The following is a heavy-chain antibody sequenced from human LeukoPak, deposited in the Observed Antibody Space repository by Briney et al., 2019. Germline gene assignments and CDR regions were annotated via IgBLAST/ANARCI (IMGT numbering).Heavy chain of an antibody. CDR1: GFTFSDAW. CDR3: TSSSAEEWLFDC. J-gene: IGHJ4*02. D-gene: IGHD6-19*01. V-gene: IGHV3-15*01. Sequence: GGSLRLSCVASGFTFSDAWMSWVRQAPGKGLEWVGRIKSETDGGTTDYAAPVKGRFTISRDDSKSTVSLQMNSLQSEDTAVYYCTSSSAEEWLFDCWGQGTLVTVS. CDR2: IKSETDGGTT.